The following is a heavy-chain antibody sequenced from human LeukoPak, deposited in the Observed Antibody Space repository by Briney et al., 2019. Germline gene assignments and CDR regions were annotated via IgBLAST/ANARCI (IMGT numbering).Heavy chain of an antibody. CDR2: MNPNSGNT. CDR3: ARVITIFGVVTVNRFDP. J-gene: IGHJ5*02. CDR1: GYTFTSYD. V-gene: IGHV1-8*01. Sequence: ASVKVSCKASGYTFTSYDINWVRQATGQGLEWMGWMNPNSGNTGYAQKFQGRVTMTRNTSISTAYMELSSLRSEDTAVYYCARVITIFGVVTVNRFDPWGQGTLVTVSS. D-gene: IGHD3-3*01.